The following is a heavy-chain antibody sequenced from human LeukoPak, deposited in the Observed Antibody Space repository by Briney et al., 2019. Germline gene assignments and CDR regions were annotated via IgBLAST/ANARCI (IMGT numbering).Heavy chain of an antibody. CDR1: GFTFSSYA. V-gene: IGHV3-30-3*01. D-gene: IGHD5-12*01. CDR2: ISYDGSNK. CDR3: ARGHYSGYVNDY. Sequence: PGRSLRLSCAASGFTFSSYAMHWVRQAPGKGLEWVAVISYDGSNKYYADSVKGRFTISRDNSKNTLYLQMNSLRAEDTAEYYCARGHYSGYVNDYWGQGTLVTVSS. J-gene: IGHJ4*02.